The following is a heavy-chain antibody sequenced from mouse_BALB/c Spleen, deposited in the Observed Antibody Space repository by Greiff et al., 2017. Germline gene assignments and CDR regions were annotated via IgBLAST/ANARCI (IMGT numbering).Heavy chain of an antibody. J-gene: IGHJ2*01. V-gene: IGHV7-3*02. D-gene: IGHD1-1*01. Sequence: EVKLMESGGGLVQPGGSLRLSCATSGFTFTDYYMSWVRQPPGKALEWLGFIRNKANGYTTEYSASVKGRFTISRDNSQSILYLQMNTLRAEDSATYYCAREYYGSDDWGQGTTLTGSS. CDR2: IRNKANGYTT. CDR1: GFTFTDYY. CDR3: AREYYGSDD.